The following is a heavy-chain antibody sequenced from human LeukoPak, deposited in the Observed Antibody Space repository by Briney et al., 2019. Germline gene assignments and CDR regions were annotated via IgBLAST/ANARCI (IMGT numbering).Heavy chain of an antibody. V-gene: IGHV4-39*07. D-gene: IGHD2-2*02. Sequence: SETLSLTCTVSGGSISSSSYYWGWIRQPPGKGLEWIGSIYYSGSTYYNPSLKSRVTISVDTSKNQFSLKLSSVTAADTAVYYCARGYMDFDYWGQGTLVTVSS. CDR1: GGSISSSSYY. CDR3: ARGYMDFDY. CDR2: IYYSGST. J-gene: IGHJ4*02.